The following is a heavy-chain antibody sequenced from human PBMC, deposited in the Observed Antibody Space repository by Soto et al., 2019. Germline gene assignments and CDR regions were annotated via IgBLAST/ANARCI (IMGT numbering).Heavy chain of an antibody. CDR2: IYYSGST. J-gene: IGHJ4*02. CDR1: GGSISSSSYY. V-gene: IGHV4-39*01. D-gene: IGHD6-13*01. CDR3: ARHLAGRGYFGY. Sequence: SETLSLTCTVSGGSISSSSYYWGWIRQPPGKGLEWIGSIYYSGSTYYNPSLKSRVTISVDTSKNQFSLKLSSVTAADTAVYYCARHLAGRGYFGYWGQGTLVTVSS.